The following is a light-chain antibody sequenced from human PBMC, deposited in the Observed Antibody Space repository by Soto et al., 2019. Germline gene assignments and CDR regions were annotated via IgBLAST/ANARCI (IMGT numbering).Light chain of an antibody. Sequence: QSVLTQPPSVSGAPGQRVTISCTGSSSNIGAGYDVHWYQQRPGTAPKLLIYSNNQRPSGVPDRFSGSKSGTSASLAISGLRSEDEADYYCAAWDDSLSGWVFGGGTKLTVL. CDR3: AAWDDSLSGWV. CDR2: SNN. CDR1: SSNIGAGYD. J-gene: IGLJ3*02. V-gene: IGLV1-47*02.